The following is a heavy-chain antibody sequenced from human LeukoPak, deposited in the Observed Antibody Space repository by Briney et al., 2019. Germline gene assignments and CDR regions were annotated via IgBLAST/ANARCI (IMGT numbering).Heavy chain of an antibody. CDR2: IIPIFGTA. D-gene: IGHD6-13*01. V-gene: IGHV1-69*01. CDR1: GGTFSSYA. CDR3: ASGLYSSSWTGTYGAYYYYYMDV. J-gene: IGHJ6*03. Sequence: GSSVMVSCKASGGTFSSYAISWVRQAPGQGLEWMGGIIPIFGTANYAQKFQGRVTITADESTSTAYMELSSLRSEDTAVYYCASGLYSSSWTGTYGAYYYYYMDVWGKGTTVTVSS.